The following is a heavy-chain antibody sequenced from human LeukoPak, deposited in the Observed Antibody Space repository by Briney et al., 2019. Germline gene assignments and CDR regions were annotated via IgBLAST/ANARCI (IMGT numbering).Heavy chain of an antibody. Sequence: PSETLSLTCAVYGGSFSGYYWSWIRQPPGKGLEWIGEINHSGSTNYNPSLKSRVTISVDTSKNQFSLKLSSVTAADTAVYYCATRIAVAGSLDYRGQGTLVTVSS. V-gene: IGHV4-34*01. CDR3: ATRIAVAGSLDY. D-gene: IGHD6-19*01. CDR2: INHSGST. J-gene: IGHJ4*02. CDR1: GGSFSGYY.